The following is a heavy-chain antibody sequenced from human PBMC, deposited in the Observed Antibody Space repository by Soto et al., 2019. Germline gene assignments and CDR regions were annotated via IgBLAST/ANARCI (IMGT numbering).Heavy chain of an antibody. Sequence: ASVKVSCKASGFTFTSSAVQWMRQARGQRLEWIGWIVVGSGNTNYAQKFQERVTITRDMSTSTAYMELSSLRSEDAAVYYCAADSTQLWPNGAYYYYYGMDVWGQGTTVTVSS. CDR3: AADSTQLWPNGAYYYYYGMDV. V-gene: IGHV1-58*01. D-gene: IGHD5-18*01. CDR2: IVVGSGNT. CDR1: GFTFTSSA. J-gene: IGHJ6*02.